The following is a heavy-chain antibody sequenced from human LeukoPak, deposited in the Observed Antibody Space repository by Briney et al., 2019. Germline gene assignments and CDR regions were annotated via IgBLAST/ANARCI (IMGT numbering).Heavy chain of an antibody. CDR1: GFTFDSYG. D-gene: IGHD3-10*01. J-gene: IGHJ6*03. CDR3: ARVARGDYYYYYMDV. V-gene: IGHV3-74*01. Sequence: GGSLRLSCPASGFTFDSYGMTWVRQAPGKGLVWVSRINNDGSSTSYADSVQGRFTISRDNAKNTLYLQMNSLRAEDTALYYCARVARGDYYYYYMDVWGKGTTVTVSS. CDR2: INNDGSST.